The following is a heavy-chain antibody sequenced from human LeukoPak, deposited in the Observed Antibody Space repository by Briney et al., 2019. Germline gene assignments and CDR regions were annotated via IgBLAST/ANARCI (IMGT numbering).Heavy chain of an antibody. Sequence: GGSLRLSCAASGFTFSSYAMSWVRQAPGKGLEWVSAISGSGGSTYYADSVKGRFTISRDNAKNSLYLQMNSLRAEDTAVYYCARVQRYYFDYWGQGTLVTVSS. CDR3: ARVQRYYFDY. V-gene: IGHV3-23*01. CDR1: GFTFSSYA. D-gene: IGHD6-25*01. J-gene: IGHJ4*02. CDR2: ISGSGGST.